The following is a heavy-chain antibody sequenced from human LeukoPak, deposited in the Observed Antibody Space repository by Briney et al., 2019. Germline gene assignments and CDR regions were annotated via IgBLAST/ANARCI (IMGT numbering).Heavy chain of an antibody. CDR3: AKDGLWFGELLYPYFDY. CDR1: GFIFNTYV. V-gene: IGHV3-30*02. D-gene: IGHD3-10*01. Sequence: GGSLRLSCAASGFIFNTYVMHWVRLAPGKGLEWLAFIRYDGSNKNYADSVKGRFTISRDNSKNTLYLQMNSLRAEDTAVYYCAKDGLWFGELLYPYFDYWGQGTLVTVSS. CDR2: IRYDGSNK. J-gene: IGHJ4*02.